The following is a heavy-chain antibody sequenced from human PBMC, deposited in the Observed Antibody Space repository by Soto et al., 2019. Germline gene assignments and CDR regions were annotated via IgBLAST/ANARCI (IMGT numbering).Heavy chain of an antibody. Sequence: GGSLRLSCAASGFTFSSYWMSWVRQAPGKGLEWVANIKQDGSEKYYVDSVKGRFTISRDNAKNSLYLQMNSLRAEDTAVYYCARDPRRVVAKNLPSFDYWGQGTLVTVSS. CDR2: IKQDGSEK. D-gene: IGHD2-15*01. CDR3: ARDPRRVVAKNLPSFDY. J-gene: IGHJ4*02. V-gene: IGHV3-7*01. CDR1: GFTFSSYW.